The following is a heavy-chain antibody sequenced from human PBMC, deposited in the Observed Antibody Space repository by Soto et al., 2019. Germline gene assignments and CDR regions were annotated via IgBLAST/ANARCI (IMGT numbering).Heavy chain of an antibody. CDR3: AVGIAAAGTVRAADAFDI. Sequence: GASVKVSCKASGYTFTSYGISWVRQAPGQGLEWMGWISAYNGNTNYAQKLQGRVTMTTDTSTSTAYMELRSLRSDDTAVYYCAVGIAAAGTVRAADAFDIWGQGTTVTVSS. J-gene: IGHJ3*02. CDR1: GYTFTSYG. D-gene: IGHD6-13*01. CDR2: ISAYNGNT. V-gene: IGHV1-18*01.